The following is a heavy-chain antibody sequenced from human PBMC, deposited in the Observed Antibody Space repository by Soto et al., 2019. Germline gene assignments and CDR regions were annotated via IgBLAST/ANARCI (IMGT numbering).Heavy chain of an antibody. D-gene: IGHD2-21*02. CDR3: AIELRGYWGTDCYPQDV. J-gene: IGHJ6*02. V-gene: IGHV4-59*01. CDR1: GGSISGYY. CDR2: MYNTGST. Sequence: LETLSLTCTVSGGSISGYYWSWIRQPPGKGLEWIGYMYNTGSTVYNPSFKSRVTISVDTSKNQFSLKLNSVTAADTAVYYCAIELRGYWGTDCYPQDVRGQATSVT.